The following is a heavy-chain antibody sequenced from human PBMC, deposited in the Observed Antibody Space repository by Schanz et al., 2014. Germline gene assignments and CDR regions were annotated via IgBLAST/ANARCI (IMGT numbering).Heavy chain of an antibody. D-gene: IGHD3-22*01. Sequence: EVQLVESGGGLVQPGGSLRLSCAASGFTFSSYAMSWVRQAPGKGLEWVSAISGGGGTTYYTDSVKGRFTISRDNSKSTLYLQMNSLRAEDTAVYYCAKDRSWDYDSSGYFDYWGQGTLVTVSS. CDR2: ISGGGGTT. CDR3: AKDRSWDYDSSGYFDY. J-gene: IGHJ4*02. CDR1: GFTFSSYA. V-gene: IGHV3-23*04.